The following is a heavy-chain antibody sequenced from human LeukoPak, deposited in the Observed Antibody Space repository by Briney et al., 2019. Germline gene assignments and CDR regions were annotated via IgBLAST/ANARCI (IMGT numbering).Heavy chain of an antibody. CDR3: ARVGYSYGTVNWFDP. J-gene: IGHJ5*02. V-gene: IGHV4-59*01. CDR2: IYYSGST. Sequence: PSETLSLTCTVSGGSISSYYWSWIRQPPGKGLEWIGYIYYSGSTNYNPSLKSRVTISVDTSKNQFSLKLSSVTAADTAVYYCARVGYSYGTVNWFDPWGQGTLVTVSS. D-gene: IGHD5-18*01. CDR1: GGSISSYY.